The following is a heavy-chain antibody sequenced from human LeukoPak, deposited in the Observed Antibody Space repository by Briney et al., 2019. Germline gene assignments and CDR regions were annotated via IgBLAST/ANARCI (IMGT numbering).Heavy chain of an antibody. D-gene: IGHD2-15*01. CDR1: GGSISSGGYS. J-gene: IGHJ5*02. CDR2: IYHSGST. CDR3: ARGPYCSGGSCYSAWFDP. V-gene: IGHV4-30-2*01. Sequence: SETLSLTCAVSGGSISSGGYSWSWIRQPPGKGLEWIGYIYHSGSTYYNPSLKSRVTISVDRSKNQYSLKLSSVTAADMAGDHRARGPYCSGGSCYSAWFDPWGQGTLVTVSS.